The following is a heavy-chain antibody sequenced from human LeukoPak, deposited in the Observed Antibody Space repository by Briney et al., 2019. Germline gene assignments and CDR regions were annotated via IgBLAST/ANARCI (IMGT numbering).Heavy chain of an antibody. V-gene: IGHV3-30*03. CDR3: ASGYYDFWSGYPGGAFDI. CDR2: ISYDGSNK. CDR1: GFTFSSYG. Sequence: PGGSLRLSCAASGFTFSSYGMHWVRQAPGKGLEWVAVISYDGSNKYYADSVKGRFTISRDNSKNTLYLQMNSLRAEDTAVYYCASGYYDFWSGYPGGAFDIWGQGTMVTVSS. D-gene: IGHD3-3*01. J-gene: IGHJ3*02.